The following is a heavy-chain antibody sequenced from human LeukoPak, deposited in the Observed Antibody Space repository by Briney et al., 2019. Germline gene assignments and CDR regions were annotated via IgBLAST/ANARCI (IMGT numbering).Heavy chain of an antibody. Sequence: GGSLRLSCAASGFTVSSNFMSWVRQAPGKGLEWVSVIYSGGSTYYAASVKGRFTISCDDSKKTLHFLMTSLRTAETAVHYYAGAATLAGPFVCWGRGTLVTVSS. CDR1: GFTVSSNF. D-gene: IGHD2-15*01. J-gene: IGHJ4*02. V-gene: IGHV3-53*01. CDR3: AGAATLAGPFVC. CDR2: IYSGGST.